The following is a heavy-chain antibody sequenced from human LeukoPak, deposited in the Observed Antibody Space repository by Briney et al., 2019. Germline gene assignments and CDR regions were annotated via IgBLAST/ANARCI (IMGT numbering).Heavy chain of an antibody. D-gene: IGHD5-12*01. Sequence: GASVRVSCTASGYTFTGYYMRWVRQAPGQGLEWVAYISPSSSSTNYAETVKGRVTITRDTSISTAYMEMSSLRSDDTAVYYCARDRVRPRVETIPHDFWGQGTQVTVSS. V-gene: IGHV1-2*02. CDR2: ISPSSSST. CDR1: GYTFTGYY. J-gene: IGHJ4*02. CDR3: ARDRVRPRVETIPHDF.